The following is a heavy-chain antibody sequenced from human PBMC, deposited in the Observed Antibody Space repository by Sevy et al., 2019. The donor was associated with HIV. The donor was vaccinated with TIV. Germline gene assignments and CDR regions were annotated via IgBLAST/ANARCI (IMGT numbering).Heavy chain of an antibody. CDR2: IYPDDSDT. CDR3: XXXXXXTTNFHH. J-gene: IGHJ1*01. CDR1: GYSFTTYW. D-gene: IGHD1-26*01. Sequence: GESLKISCKGSGYSFTTYWIGWVRQMPGKGLEWMGVIYPDDSDTRYSPSFQGHVTISADKSISTAYLQWNSLKASDXXXXXXXXXXXXTTNFHHWGQGTLVTVSS. V-gene: IGHV5-51*01.